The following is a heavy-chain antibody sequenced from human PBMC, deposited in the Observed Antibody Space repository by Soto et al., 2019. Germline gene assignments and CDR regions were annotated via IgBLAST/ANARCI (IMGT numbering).Heavy chain of an antibody. V-gene: IGHV3-30*18. CDR1: GFTFSSYG. D-gene: IGHD2-2*01. Sequence: QVQLVESGGGVVQPGRSLRLSCAASGFTFSSYGMHWVRQAPGKGLEWVAVISYDGSNKYYADSVKGRFTISRDNSKNTLYLQMNSLRAEDTVGYDCAKGLAIVLVPAAMNYYYGMDVW. CDR3: AKGLAIVLVPAAMNYYYGMDV. CDR2: ISYDGSNK. J-gene: IGHJ6*01.